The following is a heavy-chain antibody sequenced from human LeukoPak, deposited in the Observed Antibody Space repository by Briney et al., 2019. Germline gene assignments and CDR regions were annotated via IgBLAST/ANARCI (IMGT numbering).Heavy chain of an antibody. V-gene: IGHV3-30*18. CDR2: ISEDGSNE. CDR3: AKDREKTSSGTIDY. CDR1: GFTFNNYG. D-gene: IGHD6-13*01. J-gene: IGHJ4*02. Sequence: PGRSLRLSCAASGFTFNNYGMHCVRQAPGKGLEWVAFISEDGSNEKYADSVKGRFTISRDNSNKTLSLQMNSLRVEDTGVYYCAKDREKTSSGTIDYWGQGTLVTVSS.